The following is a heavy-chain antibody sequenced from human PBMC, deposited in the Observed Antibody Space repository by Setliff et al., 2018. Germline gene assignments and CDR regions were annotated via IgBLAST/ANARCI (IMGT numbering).Heavy chain of an antibody. J-gene: IGHJ6*02. Sequence: GGSLRLSCAASGFVFGTYGMHWVRQAPGKGLDWVASVRFDGTYKVYADSVKGRFTISRDNADNSLYLQMNSLRADDTALYYCARDGVFYAMDVWGQGTTVTVSS. CDR1: GFVFGTYG. D-gene: IGHD2-2*01. CDR3: ARDGVFYAMDV. V-gene: IGHV3-30*02. CDR2: VRFDGTYK.